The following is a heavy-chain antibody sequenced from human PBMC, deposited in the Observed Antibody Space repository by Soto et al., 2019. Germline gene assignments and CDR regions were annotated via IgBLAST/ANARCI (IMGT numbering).Heavy chain of an antibody. Sequence: EVQLVESGGGLVQPGGSLRLSCAASGFTFSSYDMHWVRQATGKGLEWVSAIGTAGDTDYPGSVKGRFTISRENAKNSWYLQINSLRAGDTAVYYGAREADHGMDVWGQGTTVTVSS. CDR2: IGTAGDT. CDR1: GFTFSSYD. V-gene: IGHV3-13*01. CDR3: AREADHGMDV. J-gene: IGHJ6*02.